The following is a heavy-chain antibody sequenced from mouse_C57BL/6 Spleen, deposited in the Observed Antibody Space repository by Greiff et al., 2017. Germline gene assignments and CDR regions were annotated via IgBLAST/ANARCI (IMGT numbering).Heavy chain of an antibody. Sequence: QVQLQQSGAELMKPGASVKLSCKATGYTFTGYWIEWVKQRPGHGLEWIGEILPGSGGTNYNEKFKGKATLTADKSSSTAYMQLSSLTSEDSAVYCCATTVVPFAYWGQGTLVTVSA. CDR3: ATTVVPFAY. CDR1: GYTFTGYW. J-gene: IGHJ3*01. CDR2: ILPGSGGT. V-gene: IGHV1-9*01. D-gene: IGHD1-1*01.